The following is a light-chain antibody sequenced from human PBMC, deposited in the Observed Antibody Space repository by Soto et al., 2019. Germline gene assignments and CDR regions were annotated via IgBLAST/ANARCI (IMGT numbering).Light chain of an antibody. CDR2: DAS. CDR1: QSVSSY. CDR3: QQRSNWPRT. J-gene: IGKJ1*01. V-gene: IGKV3-11*01. Sequence: EIVLTQSPATLSLSPGERATLSCRASQSVSSYLAWYQQKSGQAPRLLIYDASNRASGIPARFSGSGSGTDFTLTISSLEPEDVAVYYCQQRSNWPRTFGQGTKVEIK.